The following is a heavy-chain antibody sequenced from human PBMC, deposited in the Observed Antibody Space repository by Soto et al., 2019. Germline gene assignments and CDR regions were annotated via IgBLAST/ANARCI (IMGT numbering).Heavy chain of an antibody. J-gene: IGHJ6*02. Sequence: QVQLQESGPGLVKPSETLSLTCTVSGGSISSYYWSWIRQPPGKGLEWIGYIYYSGSTNYNPSLKSRVTISVDTSKNQFSLKLSSVTAADTAVYYCARVGIAAAGPPPYYYYYYGMDVWGQGTTVTVSS. V-gene: IGHV4-59*01. D-gene: IGHD6-13*01. CDR2: IYYSGST. CDR1: GGSISSYY. CDR3: ARVGIAAAGPPPYYYYYYGMDV.